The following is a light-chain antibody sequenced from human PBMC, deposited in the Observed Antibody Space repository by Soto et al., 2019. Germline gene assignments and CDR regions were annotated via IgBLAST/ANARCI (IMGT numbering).Light chain of an antibody. CDR3: QQRSNWPPYT. Sequence: EIVLTQSPGILSLHPGERATLSCRASQSVSSYLAWYQQKPGQAPRLLIYDASNRATGIPARFSGSGSGTDFTLTISSLEPEDFAVYYCQQRSNWPPYTFGQGTKLEIK. J-gene: IGKJ2*01. V-gene: IGKV3-11*01. CDR1: QSVSSY. CDR2: DAS.